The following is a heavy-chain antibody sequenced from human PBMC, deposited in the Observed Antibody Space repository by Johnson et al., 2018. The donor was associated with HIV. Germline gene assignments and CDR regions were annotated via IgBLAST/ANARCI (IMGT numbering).Heavy chain of an antibody. CDR2: ISYDGSNK. CDR3: ARDQNIVGANDGFDI. D-gene: IGHD1-26*01. Sequence: QVQLVESGGGVVQPGRSLRLSCAASGFTFSTYAMHWVRQAPGKGLEWVALISYDGSNKYYADSVKGRFTISRDNSKNTLYLQINTLRAEDTAVYYCARDQNIVGANDGFDIWGQGTMVTVSS. CDR1: GFTFSTYA. V-gene: IGHV3-30*04. J-gene: IGHJ3*02.